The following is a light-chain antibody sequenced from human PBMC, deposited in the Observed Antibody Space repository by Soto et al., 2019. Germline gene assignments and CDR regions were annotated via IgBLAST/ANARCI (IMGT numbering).Light chain of an antibody. V-gene: IGKV3-20*01. J-gene: IGKJ1*01. CDR2: ATS. Sequence: DNMMTQSPDTLSVSPGDRVTLSCRASRIIGHNYLAWYQQKPGQAPRLLIYATSTRATGIPDRFTGSGSVTDFTLTISRLEPEDFAVYYCQQFGISPWTFGQGTKVEMK. CDR1: RIIGHNY. CDR3: QQFGISPWT.